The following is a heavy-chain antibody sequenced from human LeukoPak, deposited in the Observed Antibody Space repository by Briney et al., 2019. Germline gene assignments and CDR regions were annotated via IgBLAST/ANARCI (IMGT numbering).Heavy chain of an antibody. CDR1: GGSISSYY. J-gene: IGHJ4*02. CDR2: IYYSGST. Sequence: PSETLSLTCTVSGGSISSYYWSWIRQPPGKGLEWIGYIYYSGSTNYNPSLKSRVTISVDTSKNQFSLKLSSVTAADTAVYYCARGLPYYYDSSWGFDYWGQGTLVTVSS. D-gene: IGHD3-22*01. CDR3: ARGLPYYYDSSWGFDY. V-gene: IGHV4-59*01.